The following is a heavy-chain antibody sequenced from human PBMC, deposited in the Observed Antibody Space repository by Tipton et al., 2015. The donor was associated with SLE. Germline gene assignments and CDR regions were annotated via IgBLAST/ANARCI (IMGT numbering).Heavy chain of an antibody. Sequence: SLRLSCAASGFSVRTNYVSWVRQAPGKGLEWVSYISSSGRTTYDADSVKGRFTISRDNAKDSLSLEMNSLRAEDTAVYYCARESDDAFDVWGQGTMVTVSS. CDR3: ARESDDAFDV. CDR1: GFSVRTNY. CDR2: ISSSGRTT. V-gene: IGHV3-11*04. J-gene: IGHJ3*01.